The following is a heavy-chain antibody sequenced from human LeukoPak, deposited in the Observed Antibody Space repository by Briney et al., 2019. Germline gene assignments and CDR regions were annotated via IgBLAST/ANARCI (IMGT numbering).Heavy chain of an antibody. D-gene: IGHD1-26*01. CDR2: ISWNSGSI. Sequence: GGSLRLSRAASGFTFDDYAMHWVRQAPGKGLEWVSGISWNSGSIGYADSVKGRFTISRDNAKNSLYLQMNSLRAEDTALYYCAKDAVGATDYYYYYMDVWGKGTTVTVSS. CDR3: AKDAVGATDYYYYYMDV. CDR1: GFTFDDYA. J-gene: IGHJ6*03. V-gene: IGHV3-9*01.